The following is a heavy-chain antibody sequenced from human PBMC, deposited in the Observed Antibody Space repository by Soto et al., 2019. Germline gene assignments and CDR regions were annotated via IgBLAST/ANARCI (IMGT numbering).Heavy chain of an antibody. D-gene: IGHD5-12*01. CDR2: IKQDGSEK. CDR3: AKEIAEVAEPCFDY. CDR1: GVTFCSYW. V-gene: IGHV3-7*03. J-gene: IGHJ4*01. Sequence: GGSLRLCCAASGVTFCSYWMSWVRQAPGKGLEWVANIKQDGSEKYYVDSVKGRFTISRDNAKNSLYLQMNSLRAEDTAIYYCAKEIAEVAEPCFDYWGQGTPVTVSS.